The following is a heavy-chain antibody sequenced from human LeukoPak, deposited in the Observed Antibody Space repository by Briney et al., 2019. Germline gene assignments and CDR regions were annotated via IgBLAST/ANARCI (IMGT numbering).Heavy chain of an antibody. CDR1: GGSISSYY. CDR3: ARGAGSGWSDDAFDI. J-gene: IGHJ3*02. CDR2: IYTSGST. Sequence: SETLSLTCTVSGGSISSYYWSWIRQPAGKGLEWIGCIYTSGSTNYNPSLKSRVTMSVDTSKNQFSLKLSSVTAADTAVYYCARGAGSGWSDDAFDIWGQGTMVTVSS. V-gene: IGHV4-4*07. D-gene: IGHD6-19*01.